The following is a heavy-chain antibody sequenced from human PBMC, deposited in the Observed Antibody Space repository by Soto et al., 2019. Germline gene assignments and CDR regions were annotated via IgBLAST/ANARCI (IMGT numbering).Heavy chain of an antibody. D-gene: IGHD5-12*01. CDR1: GFTLNTYN. Sequence: EVQLVESGGGLVKPGGSLRLSCAASGFTLNTYNMNWVRQAPGKGLEWLSSISSGSAYIFYADSVKGRFTISRDNAKNSQSLQTNSLRAEDTAVYYCAQDPGEGGNGYRYYYYGMDVWGQGTSVTVCS. J-gene: IGHJ6*02. CDR3: AQDPGEGGNGYRYYYYGMDV. CDR2: ISSGSAYI. V-gene: IGHV3-21*01.